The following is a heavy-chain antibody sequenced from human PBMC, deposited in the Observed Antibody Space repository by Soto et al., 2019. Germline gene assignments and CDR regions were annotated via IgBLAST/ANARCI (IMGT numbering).Heavy chain of an antibody. D-gene: IGHD3-10*01. CDR3: AKDQMGRGWRTLDS. V-gene: IGHV3-30*18. J-gene: IGHJ4*02. Sequence: VQMVESGGGVVQSGTSLRLSCVVTGLTFSGYGMHWVRQAPGKGLEWVADITYDGSSTYYADAVKGRFTVSRDNSKNILYLQMTSWRGDDTAMYYCAKDQMGRGWRTLDSWGQGTLVIVSS. CDR2: ITYDGSST. CDR1: GLTFSGYG.